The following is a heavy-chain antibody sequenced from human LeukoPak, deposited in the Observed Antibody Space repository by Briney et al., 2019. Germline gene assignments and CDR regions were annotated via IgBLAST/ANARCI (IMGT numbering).Heavy chain of an antibody. V-gene: IGHV4-34*01. Sequence: PSETLSLTCAVYGGSFSGYYWSWIRQPPGKGLEWIGEINHSGSTNYNPSLKSRVTISVDTSKNQFSLKLSSVTAADTAVYYCARRALYYDFWSGHSDYWGQGTLVTASS. J-gene: IGHJ4*02. CDR3: ARRALYYDFWSGHSDY. D-gene: IGHD3-3*01. CDR2: INHSGST. CDR1: GGSFSGYY.